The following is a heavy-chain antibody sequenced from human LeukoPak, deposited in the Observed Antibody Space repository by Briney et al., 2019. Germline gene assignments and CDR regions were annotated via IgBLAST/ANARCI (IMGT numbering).Heavy chain of an antibody. CDR1: GYTFTGYY. J-gene: IGHJ4*02. CDR2: INPSSGGT. V-gene: IGHV1-2*02. D-gene: IGHD2-2*01. Sequence: ASVKVSCKASGYTFTGYYMHWVRQAPGQGLEWMGWINPSSGGTNYAQKFQGRVTMTRDTSISTAYMELSRLRSDDTAVYYCARARQRRSSTSCYGYWGQGTLVTVSS. CDR3: ARARQRRSSTSCYGY.